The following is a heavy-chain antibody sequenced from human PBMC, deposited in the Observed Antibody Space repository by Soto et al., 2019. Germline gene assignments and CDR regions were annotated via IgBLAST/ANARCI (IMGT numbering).Heavy chain of an antibody. CDR1: GYTFTGYY. CDR3: ARGPDQESYYYSSGGADY. J-gene: IGHJ4*02. V-gene: IGHV1-2*02. D-gene: IGHD3-22*01. Sequence: ASVKVSCKASGYTFTGYYMHWVRQAPGQGLEWMGWINPNSGGTNYAQKFQGRVTMTRDTSISTAYMELSRLRSDDTAVYYCARGPDQESYYYSSGGADYWGQGPLVTVCS. CDR2: INPNSGGT.